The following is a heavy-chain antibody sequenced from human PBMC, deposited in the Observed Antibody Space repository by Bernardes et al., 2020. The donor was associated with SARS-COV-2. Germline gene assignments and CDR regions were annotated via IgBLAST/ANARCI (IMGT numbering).Heavy chain of an antibody. D-gene: IGHD2-15*01. Sequence: GVLRLSCTASGFTFGDYAMSWFRQAPGKGLEWVGFIRSKAYGGTTEYAASVKGRFTISRDDSKSIAYLQMNSLKTEDTAVYYCTRVDEVLIRSWFDPWGQGTLVTVSS. CDR3: TRVDEVLIRSWFDP. J-gene: IGHJ5*02. V-gene: IGHV3-49*03. CDR1: GFTFGDYA. CDR2: IRSKAYGGTT.